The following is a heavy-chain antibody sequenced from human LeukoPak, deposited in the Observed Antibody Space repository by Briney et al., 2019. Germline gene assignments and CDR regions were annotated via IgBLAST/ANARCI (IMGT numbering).Heavy chain of an antibody. J-gene: IGHJ4*02. V-gene: IGHV3-30*04. CDR1: GFTFSTYV. CDR2: ISYDGNNE. Sequence: GRSLRLSCVVSGFTFSTYVLNWVRQAPGKGLEWVAVISYDGNNENYADSVKGRFTISRDNSKNTVFLQMDSLRVEDTAVYYCARGGPYNVLSGQHDYWGQGTLVTVSS. CDR3: ARGGPYNVLSGQHDY. D-gene: IGHD3-9*01.